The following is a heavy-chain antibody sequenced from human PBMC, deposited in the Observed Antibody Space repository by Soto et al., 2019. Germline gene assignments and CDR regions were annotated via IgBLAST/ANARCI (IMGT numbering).Heavy chain of an antibody. V-gene: IGHV3-23*01. CDR3: ARGSAYSDYDLEY. D-gene: IGHD4-17*01. CDR1: GFTFSSYA. CDR2: VSGTGGSA. Sequence: GGSLRLSCAASGFTFSSYAMTWVRQALGKGLEGVSGVSGTGGSAYYADSVKGRFTISRDISTNTLYLHMNSLRAEDTAVYYCARGSAYSDYDLEYWGQGTLVTVSS. J-gene: IGHJ4*02.